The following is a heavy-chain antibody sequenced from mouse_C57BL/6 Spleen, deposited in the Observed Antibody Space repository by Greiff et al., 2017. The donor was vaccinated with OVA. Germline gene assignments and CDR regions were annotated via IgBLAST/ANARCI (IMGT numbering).Heavy chain of an antibody. CDR1: GYAFTNYL. CDR2: INPGSGGT. CDR3: ARSGTTVVADFDV. J-gene: IGHJ1*03. V-gene: IGHV1-54*01. Sequence: QVQLQQSGAELVRPGTSVKVSCKASGYAFTNYLIEWVTQRPGQGLEWIGVINPGSGGTNYNEKFKGKATLTADKSSSTAYMQLSSLTSEDSAVYFCARSGTTVVADFDVWGTGTTVTVSS. D-gene: IGHD1-1*01.